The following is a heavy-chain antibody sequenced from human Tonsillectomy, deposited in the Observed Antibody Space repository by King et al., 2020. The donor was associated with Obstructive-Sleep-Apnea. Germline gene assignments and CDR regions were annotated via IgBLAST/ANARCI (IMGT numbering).Heavy chain of an antibody. CDR3: AASRGPLYSSSWYGMDV. CDR2: IVVGSGNT. Sequence: QLVESGPEVKKPGTSVKVSCKASGFTFTSSAVQWVRQARGQRLEWIGWIVVGSGNTNYAQKFQERGTITRDMSTSTAYMELSSLRSEDTAVYYCAASRGPLYSSSWYGMDVWGQGTTVTVSS. V-gene: IGHV1-58*01. CDR1: GFTFTSSA. J-gene: IGHJ6*02. D-gene: IGHD6-13*01.